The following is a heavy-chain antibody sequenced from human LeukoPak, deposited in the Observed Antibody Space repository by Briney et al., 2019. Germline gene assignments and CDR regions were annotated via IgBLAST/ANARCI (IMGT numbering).Heavy chain of an antibody. Sequence: GGSLRLSCAASGFIFRSYSMNWVRQAPGKGLEWVSCISSSSSYIYYADSVKGRFSISRDNAKNSLYLQMNSLRAEDTAVYYCARDLLGWELHYFDYWGQGTLVTVSS. CDR2: ISSSSSYI. CDR3: ARDLLGWELHYFDY. V-gene: IGHV3-21*01. D-gene: IGHD1-26*01. J-gene: IGHJ4*02. CDR1: GFIFRSYS.